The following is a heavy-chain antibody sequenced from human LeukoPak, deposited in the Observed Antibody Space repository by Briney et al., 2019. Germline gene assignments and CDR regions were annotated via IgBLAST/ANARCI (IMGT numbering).Heavy chain of an antibody. D-gene: IGHD6-6*01. CDR2: INHSGST. J-gene: IGHJ3*01. CDR3: AKLYSSSSRDAFDV. V-gene: IGHV4-34*01. CDR1: GASFSGYH. Sequence: PSETLSLTCAVYGASFSGYHWSWIRRPPGKGLEWIGEINHSGSTNYNVSLESRVTMSVDTSKNQFTLKLNSVTAADTAVYYCAKLYSSSSRDAFDVWGPGTMVTVSS.